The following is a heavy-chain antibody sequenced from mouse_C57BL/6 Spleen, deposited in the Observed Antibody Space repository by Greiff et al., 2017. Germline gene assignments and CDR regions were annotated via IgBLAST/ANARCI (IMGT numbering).Heavy chain of an antibody. Sequence: QVQLQQSGPGLVQPSQSLSITCTVSGFSLTSYGVHWVRQSPGKGLEWLGVIWSGGSTDYHAAFISRLSISKDNSKSQVFFKMNSLQADDTAIYYCAREDLLDYWGQGTSVTVSS. CDR1: GFSLTSYG. CDR3: AREDLLDY. J-gene: IGHJ4*01. V-gene: IGHV2-2*01. CDR2: IWSGGST.